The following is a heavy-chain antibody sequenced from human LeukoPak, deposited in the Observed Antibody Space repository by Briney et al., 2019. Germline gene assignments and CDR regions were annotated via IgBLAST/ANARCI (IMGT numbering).Heavy chain of an antibody. J-gene: IGHJ2*01. CDR1: GGSFSGYY. V-gene: IGHV4-59*10. CDR3: ARGFRYCSSTSCQGFYWYFDL. Sequence: SETLSLTCAVYGGSFSGYYWSWIRQPAGKGLEWIGRINTSGSTNYNPSLKSRVTMSVDTSKNQFSLKLSSVTAADTAVYYCARGFRYCSSTSCQGFYWYFDLWGRGTLVTVSS. CDR2: INTSGST. D-gene: IGHD2-2*01.